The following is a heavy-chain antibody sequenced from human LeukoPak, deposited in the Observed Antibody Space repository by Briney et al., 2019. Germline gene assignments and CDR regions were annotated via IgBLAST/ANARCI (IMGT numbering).Heavy chain of an antibody. D-gene: IGHD2-2*01. CDR1: GYSFTSYW. V-gene: IGHV5-10-1*01. Sequence: GESLKISCKGSGYSFTSYWISWVRQMPGKGLEWMGRIDPSDSYTNYSPSFQSHVTISADKSISTAYLQWSSLKASDTAMYYCARHRGGYCSSTSCQNRFDPWGQGTLVTVSS. CDR2: IDPSDSYT. J-gene: IGHJ5*02. CDR3: ARHRGGYCSSTSCQNRFDP.